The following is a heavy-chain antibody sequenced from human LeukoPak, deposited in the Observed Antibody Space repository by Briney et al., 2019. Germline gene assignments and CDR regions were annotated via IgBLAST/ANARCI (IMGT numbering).Heavy chain of an antibody. D-gene: IGHD5-18*01. CDR2: INHSGST. Sequence: SGTLSLTCAVYGGSFSGYYWSWIRQPPGKGLEWIGEINHSGSTNYNPSLKSRVTISVDTSKNQFSLKLSSVTAADTAVYYCARGEGYSYGSYWGQGTLVTVSS. J-gene: IGHJ4*02. CDR1: GGSFSGYY. V-gene: IGHV4-34*01. CDR3: ARGEGYSYGSY.